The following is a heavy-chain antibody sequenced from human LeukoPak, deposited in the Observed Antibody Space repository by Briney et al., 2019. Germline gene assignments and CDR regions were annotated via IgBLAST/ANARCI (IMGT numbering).Heavy chain of an antibody. Sequence: GGSLRLSCEASGFIFSNYWMSWVRQAPGKELEWVSYISSSSSTIYYADSVKGRFTISRDNAKNSLYLQMSSLRAEDTAVYYCARDPKWSGYYTFDYWGQGTLVTVFS. CDR1: GFIFSNYW. V-gene: IGHV3-48*01. CDR3: ARDPKWSGYYTFDY. D-gene: IGHD3-3*01. J-gene: IGHJ4*02. CDR2: ISSSSSTI.